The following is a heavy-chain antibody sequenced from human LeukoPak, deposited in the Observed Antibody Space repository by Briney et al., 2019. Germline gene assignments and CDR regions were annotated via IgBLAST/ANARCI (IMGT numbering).Heavy chain of an antibody. CDR1: GYTFTSYD. Sequence: ASVKVSCKASGYTFTSYDINWVRQATGQGLEWMGWMNPNSGNTGYAQKFQGRVTMTRNTSISTAYMVLSSLRSEDTAVYYCARARRITGTTNYWGQGTLVTVSS. CDR3: ARARRITGTTNY. J-gene: IGHJ4*02. V-gene: IGHV1-8*01. D-gene: IGHD1-20*01. CDR2: MNPNSGNT.